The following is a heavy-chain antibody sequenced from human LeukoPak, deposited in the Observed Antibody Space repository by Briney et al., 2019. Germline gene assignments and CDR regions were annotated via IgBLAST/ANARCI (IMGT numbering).Heavy chain of an antibody. CDR3: AKDRLNYYGMDV. Sequence: PGGSLRLSCAASGFTFSSYGMHWVRQAPGKGLEWVAFIRYDGSNKYYADSVKGRFTISRDNSKNTLYLQMNSLGAEDTAVYYCAKDRLNYYGMDVWGQGTTVTVSS. V-gene: IGHV3-30*02. J-gene: IGHJ6*02. CDR1: GFTFSSYG. CDR2: IRYDGSNK.